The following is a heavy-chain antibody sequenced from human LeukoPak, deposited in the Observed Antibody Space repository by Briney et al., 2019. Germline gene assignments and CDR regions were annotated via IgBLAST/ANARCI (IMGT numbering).Heavy chain of an antibody. CDR2: ISNSGTT. CDR1: GDSVSSGGYY. D-gene: IGHD2-21*02. CDR3: ARDVVVTSSPDAFDI. J-gene: IGHJ3*02. V-gene: IGHV4-31*11. Sequence: ASQTLSLTCAVSGDSVSSGGYYWTWIRQHPGKGLEWIGYISNSGTTSYSPSLKSRVSISVGTSNNQFSLRLSSVTAADTAVYYCARDVVVTSSPDAFDIWGQGTMVTVSS.